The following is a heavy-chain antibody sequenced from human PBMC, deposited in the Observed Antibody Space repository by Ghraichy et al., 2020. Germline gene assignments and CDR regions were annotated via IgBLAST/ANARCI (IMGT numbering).Heavy chain of an antibody. CDR2: IKEDGSEK. J-gene: IGHJ5*02. CDR3: ARAEANGFGP. CDR1: GFKFTDYW. V-gene: IGHV3-7*03. Sequence: GGSLRLSCAVSGFKFTDYWMTWVRQAPGKGLEWVANIKEDGSEKYYVDSVKGRFTVSRDNAKNSVYLQMSSLGAEDTAVYYCARAEANGFGPWGQGTLVIVSS. D-gene: IGHD2-8*01.